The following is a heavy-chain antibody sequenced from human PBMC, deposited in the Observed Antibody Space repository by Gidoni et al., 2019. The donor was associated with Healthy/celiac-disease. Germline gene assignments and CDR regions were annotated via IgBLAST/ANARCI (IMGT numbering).Heavy chain of an antibody. CDR3: ARSAIQLWLRQSPIDY. CDR2: ISSSSSYT. J-gene: IGHJ4*02. V-gene: IGHV3-11*06. Sequence: QVQLVESGGGLVKPGGSLRLSCAASAFPLSDYYMSWIRQAPGKGLEWVSYISSSSSYTNYADSVKGRFTISRDNAKNSLYLQMNSLRAEDTAVYYCARSAIQLWLRQSPIDYWGQGTLVTVSS. D-gene: IGHD5-18*01. CDR1: AFPLSDYY.